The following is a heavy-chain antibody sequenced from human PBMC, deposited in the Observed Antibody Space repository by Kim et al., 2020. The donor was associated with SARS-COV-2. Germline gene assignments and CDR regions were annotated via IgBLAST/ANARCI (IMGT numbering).Heavy chain of an antibody. J-gene: IGHJ5*02. V-gene: IGHV4-39*01. CDR1: GGSISESNHF. Sequence: SETLSLTCTVSGGSISESNHFWAWIRQPPGKGLEWIGSIYYTETTYHNPSLKSRVTISVDVSKNQCSLELASVTAADTALYYCARHPGHLALLQWFDPWGQGTLVTVSS. D-gene: IGHD1-1*01. CDR3: ARHPGHLALLQWFDP. CDR2: IYYTETT.